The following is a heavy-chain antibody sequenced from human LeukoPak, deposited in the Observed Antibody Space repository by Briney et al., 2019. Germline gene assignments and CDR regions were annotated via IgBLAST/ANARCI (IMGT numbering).Heavy chain of an antibody. CDR1: GFTFTKYW. D-gene: IGHD2-2*02. V-gene: IGHV3-7*01. J-gene: IGHJ4*02. CDR2: IKQDGSEK. Sequence: GRSLRPSCAASGFTFTKYWMTWVRQAPGKGLEWVANIKQDGSEKFYVDSVKGRFTTSTDNAKNSLDLQINSRGAEDTAGYYCARGLDCRSTSCYIVNWGQGTLLTVSS. CDR3: ARGLDCRSTSCYIVN.